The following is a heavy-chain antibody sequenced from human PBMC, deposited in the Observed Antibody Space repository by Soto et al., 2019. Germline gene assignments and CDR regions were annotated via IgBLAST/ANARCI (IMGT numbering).Heavy chain of an antibody. Sequence: GGSLRLSCGASGFTFSNYEMNWVRQAPGKGLEWVSYISSSGSTMYYADSVKGRFTISRDNAKNSLYLQMNSLKVEDTAVYYCVRGGVYWGQGSLVTVSS. V-gene: IGHV3-48*03. CDR2: ISSSGSTM. D-gene: IGHD2-8*01. CDR1: GFTFSNYE. CDR3: VRGGVY. J-gene: IGHJ4*02.